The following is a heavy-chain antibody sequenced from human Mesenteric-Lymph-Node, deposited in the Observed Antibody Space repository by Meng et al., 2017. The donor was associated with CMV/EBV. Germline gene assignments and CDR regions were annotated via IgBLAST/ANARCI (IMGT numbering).Heavy chain of an antibody. V-gene: IGHV1-18*01. CDR3: AGGIAAAGSRWFDP. CDR2: LSSYNGNT. Sequence: VQLVQSGPEVKRPGASVKVSCRTSGFTFTSFGFTWVRQAPGQGLEWMGWLSSYNGNTNYAQKFQDRVTMTADKSTSTAYMELSSLRSEDTAVYYCAGGIAAAGSRWFDPWGQGTLVTVSS. J-gene: IGHJ5*02. D-gene: IGHD6-13*01. CDR1: GFTFTSFG.